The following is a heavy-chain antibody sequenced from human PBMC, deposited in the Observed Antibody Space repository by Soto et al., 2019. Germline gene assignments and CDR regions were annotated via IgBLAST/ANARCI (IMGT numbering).Heavy chain of an antibody. V-gene: IGHV1-69*13. D-gene: IGHD4-17*01. CDR1: GGTFSSYA. CDR2: IIPIFGTA. Sequence: SVKVSCKASGGTFSSYAISWVRQAPGQGLEWMGGIIPIFGTANYAQKFQGRVTITADESTSTAYMELSSLRSEDTAVYYCAREAYGDPPDELSAYYYFGMDVWGQGTTVTVSS. J-gene: IGHJ6*02. CDR3: AREAYGDPPDELSAYYYFGMDV.